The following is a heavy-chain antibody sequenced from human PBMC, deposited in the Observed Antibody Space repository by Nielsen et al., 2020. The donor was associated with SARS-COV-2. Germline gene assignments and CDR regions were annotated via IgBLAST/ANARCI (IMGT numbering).Heavy chain of an antibody. D-gene: IGHD6-13*01. CDR2: ISFDGSNT. J-gene: IGHJ3*02. V-gene: IGHV3-33*05. Sequence: GESLKISCAASGFTFSSFGMYWVRQAPGKGLEWVAVISFDGSNTYYADSVKGRFTISRDNSKNTLYLQMNSLRAEDTAVYYCAKDRERYSSSWSHAFDIWGQGTMVTVSS. CDR3: AKDRERYSSSWSHAFDI. CDR1: GFTFSSFG.